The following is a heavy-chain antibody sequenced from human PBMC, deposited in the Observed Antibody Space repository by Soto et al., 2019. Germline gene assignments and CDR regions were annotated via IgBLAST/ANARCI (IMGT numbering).Heavy chain of an antibody. V-gene: IGHV3-74*01. CDR3: AHGYSSSWKGLFDY. J-gene: IGHJ4*02. CDR2: INSDGIST. CDR1: GFTFSSYW. Sequence: PGGSLRLSCAASGFTFSSYWMHWVRQAPGKGLVWVSRINSDGISTNYADSVEGRFTISRDNAKNTLYLQMNSLRAEDTAVYYCAHGYSSSWKGLFDYWGQGSMVTASS. D-gene: IGHD6-13*01.